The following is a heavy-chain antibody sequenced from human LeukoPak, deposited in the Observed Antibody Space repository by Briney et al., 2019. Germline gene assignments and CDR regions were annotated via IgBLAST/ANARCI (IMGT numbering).Heavy chain of an antibody. CDR2: ISSSSSYI. CDR3: ARVSYSSSWYLTGAFDI. V-gene: IGHV3-21*01. Sequence: GGSLRLSCAASGFTFSSYSMNWVRQAPGKGLEWVSFISSSSSYIYYADSVKGRFTISRDNAKNSPYLQMNSLRAEDTAVYYCARVSYSSSWYLTGAFDIWGQGAMVTVSS. D-gene: IGHD6-13*01. J-gene: IGHJ3*02. CDR1: GFTFSSYS.